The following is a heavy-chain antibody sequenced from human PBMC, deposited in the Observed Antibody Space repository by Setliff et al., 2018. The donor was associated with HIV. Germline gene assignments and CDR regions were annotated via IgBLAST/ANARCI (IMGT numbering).Heavy chain of an antibody. J-gene: IGHJ1*01. Sequence: SETLSLTCTVSGGSISSSSYYWGWIRQPPGKGLEWIGSIYSSGNTYYNPSLQSRLTISRDTSRNQFSLRLSSVTAADTAIYYCARVPTSSWYVTTQRTKEYFHHWGQGTLVTVSS. CDR3: ARVPTSSWYVTTQRTKEYFHH. D-gene: IGHD6-13*01. CDR2: IYSSGNT. CDR1: GGSISSSSYY. V-gene: IGHV4-39*07.